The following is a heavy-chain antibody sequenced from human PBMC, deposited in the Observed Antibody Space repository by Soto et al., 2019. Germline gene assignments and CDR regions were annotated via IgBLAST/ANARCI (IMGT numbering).Heavy chain of an antibody. D-gene: IGHD1-1*01. V-gene: IGHV3-11*06. CDR2: SSNSGTFS. J-gene: IGHJ4*02. Sequence: GGSLRLSXEGSGVTFSDYYISWIRQAPGKGLEWISYSSNSGTFSRYADSVKGRFSISRDNTKNLLYLQMNSLRAEDTAVYYCARSGDNYNRLDYWGQGTPVTVSS. CDR3: ARSGDNYNRLDY. CDR1: GVTFSDYY.